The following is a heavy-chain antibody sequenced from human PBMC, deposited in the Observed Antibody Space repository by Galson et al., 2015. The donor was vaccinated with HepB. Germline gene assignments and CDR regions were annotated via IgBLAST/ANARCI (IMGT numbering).Heavy chain of an antibody. CDR1: GFTFNTYS. CDR3: ARDRLERRLDAFDS. CDR2: IWSSGSVI. V-gene: IGHV3-48*02. J-gene: IGHJ3*02. Sequence: SLRLSCAASGFTFNTYSINWVRQAPGKGLEWVSYIWSSGSVIFYARSVKGRFTISRDNDKNSLYLQMNRLRDEDTAVYYCARDRLERRLDAFDSWGQGRMVTVVS. D-gene: IGHD1-1*01.